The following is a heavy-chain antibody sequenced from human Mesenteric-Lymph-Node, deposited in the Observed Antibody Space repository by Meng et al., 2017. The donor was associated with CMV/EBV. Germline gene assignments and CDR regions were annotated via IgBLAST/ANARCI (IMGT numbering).Heavy chain of an antibody. D-gene: IGHD6-19*01. CDR1: GYTFTNYD. CDR3: ARGGRSGRLWGFDN. J-gene: IGHJ4*02. Sequence: ASVKVSCKASGYTFTNYDINWVRQAAGQGLEWVGWMNPNSGDTGYAQKFQGRVTVTTNTSINTAYMELSSLRSGDTAVYYCARGGRSGRLWGFDNWGQGTLVTVSS. CDR2: MNPNSGDT. V-gene: IGHV1-8*01.